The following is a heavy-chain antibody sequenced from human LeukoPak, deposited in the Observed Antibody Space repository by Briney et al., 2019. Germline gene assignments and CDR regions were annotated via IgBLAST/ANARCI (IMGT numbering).Heavy chain of an antibody. J-gene: IGHJ4*02. D-gene: IGHD6-19*01. CDR1: GGSISSYY. V-gene: IGHV4-4*07. CDR3: AGRAQTTGWSFDY. Sequence: SGTLSLACIVSGGSISSYYWSWIRQPAGKGLEWIGQIHTSGSTNYNPSLKSRVAMSVDTSKNQFSLELSSVTAADTAVYYCAGRAQTTGWSFDYWGQGALVTVSS. CDR2: IHTSGST.